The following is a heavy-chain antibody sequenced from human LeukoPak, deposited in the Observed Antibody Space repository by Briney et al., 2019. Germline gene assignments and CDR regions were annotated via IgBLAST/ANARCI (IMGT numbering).Heavy chain of an antibody. J-gene: IGHJ4*02. V-gene: IGHV3-13*01. D-gene: IGHD1-26*01. Sequence: GGSLRLSCAASGFTFSNYAMHWVRQATGKGLEWVSAIGTAGDTFYPGSVKGRFTISRENAKNSLYLQMNSLRAEDTAVYYCARQMTPHGNFDYWGQGTLVTVSS. CDR2: IGTAGDT. CDR1: GFTFSNYA. CDR3: ARQMTPHGNFDY.